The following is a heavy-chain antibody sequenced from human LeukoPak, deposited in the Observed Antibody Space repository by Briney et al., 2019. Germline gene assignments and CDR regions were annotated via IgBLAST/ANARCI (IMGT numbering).Heavy chain of an antibody. J-gene: IGHJ6*03. Sequence: PSETLSLTCTVSGGSISSSSYYWGWIRQPPGKGLEWIGSIYYSGSTYYNPSLKSRVTISVDTSKNQFSLKLSSVTAADTAVYYCARGPLYYDFWSASFTRDYYYMDVWGKGTTVTVSS. CDR3: ARGPLYYDFWSASFTRDYYYMDV. CDR2: IYYSGST. V-gene: IGHV4-39*07. D-gene: IGHD3-3*01. CDR1: GGSISSSSYY.